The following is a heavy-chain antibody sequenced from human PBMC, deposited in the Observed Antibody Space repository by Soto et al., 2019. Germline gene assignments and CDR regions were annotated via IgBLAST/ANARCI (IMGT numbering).Heavy chain of an antibody. CDR3: ASSMAVAGTYYYYGMDV. Sequence: PGGSLRLSCAASGFTVSSNYMSWVRQAPGKGLEWVSVIYSGGSTYYADSVKGRFTISRDNSKNTLYLQMNSLRAEDTAVYYCASSMAVAGTYYYYGMDVWGQGTTVTVSS. CDR2: IYSGGST. V-gene: IGHV3-66*01. CDR1: GFTVSSNY. J-gene: IGHJ6*02. D-gene: IGHD6-19*01.